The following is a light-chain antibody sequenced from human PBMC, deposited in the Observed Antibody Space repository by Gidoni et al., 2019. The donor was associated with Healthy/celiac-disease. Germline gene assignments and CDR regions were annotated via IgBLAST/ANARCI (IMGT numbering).Light chain of an antibody. V-gene: IGLV3-1*01. J-gene: IGLJ1*01. CDR1: KLGDKY. Sequence: SYELNQPPSVYVSPGQRASITGSGDKLGDKYAFWYQQKPGPSPVLVIYQDSKRPSGIPERFSGSNSGNTATLTFSGTQAMDEADYYCQSWSSSTAYVFGTGTTVTVL. CDR2: QDS. CDR3: QSWSSSTAYV.